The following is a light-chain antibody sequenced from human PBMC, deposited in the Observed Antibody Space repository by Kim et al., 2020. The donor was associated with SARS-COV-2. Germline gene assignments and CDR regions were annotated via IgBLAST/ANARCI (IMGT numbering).Light chain of an antibody. CDR3: QQFHNWPPIT. Sequence: SPGDKATLSCRASQSVSNALAWYQQKPGQPPRLLMYRASTRATGVPARFSGSGSGTEFTLTISGLQSEDFAVYYCQQFHNWPPITFGQGTRLEIK. CDR1: QSVSNA. CDR2: RAS. V-gene: IGKV3-15*01. J-gene: IGKJ5*01.